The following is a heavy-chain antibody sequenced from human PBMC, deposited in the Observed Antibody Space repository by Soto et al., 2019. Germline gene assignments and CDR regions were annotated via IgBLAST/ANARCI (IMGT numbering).Heavy chain of an antibody. D-gene: IGHD6-19*01. CDR2: INAGNGNT. Sequence: QVQLVQSGAEVKKPGASVKVSCKASGYTFTSYAMHWVRQTPGQRLEWMGWINAGNGNTKYSQKFQGRVTITRDTSASTAYMELSSLRSEDTAVYYCARDVAGDAYFDYWGQGTLVTVSS. V-gene: IGHV1-3*01. CDR3: ARDVAGDAYFDY. J-gene: IGHJ4*02. CDR1: GYTFTSYA.